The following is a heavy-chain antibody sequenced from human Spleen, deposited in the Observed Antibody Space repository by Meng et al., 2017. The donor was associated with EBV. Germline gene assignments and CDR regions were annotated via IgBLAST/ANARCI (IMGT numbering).Heavy chain of an antibody. CDR3: AGRDHAPLY. CDR2: IYFSGST. Sequence: VEREEAGPGLVKPSQTLYLPCAVSGDSISGGGNYWSWIRQPPGKGLEWLGYIYFSGSTYYNPSLRSRITISLDTSDNHFSLKLTSVTAADTAVYYCAGRDHAPLYWGQGALVTVSS. CDR1: GDSISGGGNY. D-gene: IGHD1-14*01. V-gene: IGHV4-30-4*01. J-gene: IGHJ4*02.